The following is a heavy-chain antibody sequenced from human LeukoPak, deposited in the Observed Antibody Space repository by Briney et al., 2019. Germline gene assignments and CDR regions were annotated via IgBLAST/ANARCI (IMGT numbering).Heavy chain of an antibody. CDR1: GFTFSNYG. J-gene: IGHJ4*02. CDR3: ARGDYDSSGYFDC. D-gene: IGHD3-22*01. CDR2: IWYDGSNK. Sequence: GGSLRLSCAASGFTFSNYGIHWVRQAPGKGLEWVAFIWYDGSNKYYADSVKGRFTISRDNSKNTLYLQMNSLRVEDTAVYYCARGDYDSSGYFDCWGQGTLVTVSS. V-gene: IGHV3-33*01.